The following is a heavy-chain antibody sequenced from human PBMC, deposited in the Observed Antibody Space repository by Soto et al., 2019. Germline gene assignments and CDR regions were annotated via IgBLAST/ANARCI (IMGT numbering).Heavy chain of an antibody. CDR1: GGSISSYN. Sequence: QVQLQESGPGLVKPSETLSLSCTVSGGSISSYNWSWFRQSQGKRMERIGYVHHSWGSSYNPSLQSRVAISLNTSKSQLSLMVTAVTATDSDVYYGARQGFGQLQGLVDVWGQGTTVTVSS. CDR2: VHHSWGS. D-gene: IGHD3-10*01. V-gene: IGHV4-59*08. J-gene: IGHJ6*02. CDR3: ARQGFGQLQGLVDV.